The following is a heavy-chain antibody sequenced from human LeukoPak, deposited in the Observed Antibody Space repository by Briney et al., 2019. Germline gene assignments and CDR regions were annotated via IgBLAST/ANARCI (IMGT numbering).Heavy chain of an antibody. CDR3: AAYNYGYLADY. V-gene: IGHV3-21*01. J-gene: IGHJ4*02. CDR1: GSTFSRHS. Sequence: GGSLRLSCAASGSTFSRHSMNWVRQAPGKGLQWVASIDSRSAYIYYADSVKGRFIISRDNAKTSLYLHMNSLRAEGTAVYYCAAYNYGYLADYWGQGTLVTVSS. CDR2: IDSRSAYI. D-gene: IGHD5-18*01.